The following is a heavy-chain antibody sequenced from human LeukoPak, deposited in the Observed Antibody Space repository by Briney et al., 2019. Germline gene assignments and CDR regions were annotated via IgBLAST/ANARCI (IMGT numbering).Heavy chain of an antibody. CDR1: GYTFTNHP. CDR2: INPNSGDT. J-gene: IGHJ4*02. Sequence: GASVKVSCKASGYTFTNHPMHWGRQAPGQGLEWMGWINPNSGDTNYVQKFQGRVTMTREPSISTAYMELSGLRADDTAVYYCARESYTAYGNIAYWGQGTQVTVPS. CDR3: ARESYTAYGNIAY. V-gene: IGHV1-2*02. D-gene: IGHD5-12*01.